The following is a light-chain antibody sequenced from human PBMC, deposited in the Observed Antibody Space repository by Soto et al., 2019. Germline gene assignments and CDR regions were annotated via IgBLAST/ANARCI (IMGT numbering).Light chain of an antibody. V-gene: IGLV2-14*03. CDR3: SSYTSSNTLVV. Sequence: QSVLTQPASVSGSPGQSITISCTGTSSDVGGYDYVSWYQQHPGKAPKLMIYDVSNRPSGVSNRFSGSKSGNTASLTISGLQAEDEADYYCSSYTSSNTLVVFGGGTQ. J-gene: IGLJ2*01. CDR2: DVS. CDR1: SSDVGGYDY.